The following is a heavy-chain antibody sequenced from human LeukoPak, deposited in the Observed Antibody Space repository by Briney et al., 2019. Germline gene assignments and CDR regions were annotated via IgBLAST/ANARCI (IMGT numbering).Heavy chain of an antibody. CDR1: GFTFTSYS. V-gene: IGHV3-21*01. CDR3: ASITMVRVIDGKPLDY. Sequence: PGGSLRLSCAASGFTFTSYSMNWVRQAPGKGLEWVSSISSGSSYIYYADSVKGRFTISRDNAKNSLYLQMNSLRAEDTAVYYCASITMVRVIDGKPLDYWGQGTLVTVSS. CDR2: ISSGSSYI. J-gene: IGHJ4*02. D-gene: IGHD3-10*01.